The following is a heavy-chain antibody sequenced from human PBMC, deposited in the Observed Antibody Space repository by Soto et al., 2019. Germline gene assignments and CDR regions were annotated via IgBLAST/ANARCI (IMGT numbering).Heavy chain of an antibody. CDR3: TYSGSRYYFDY. V-gene: IGHV4-31*03. CDR2: IYYSGST. CDR1: GGSISSGGYY. Sequence: PSETLSLTCTVSGGSISSGGYYWSWIRQHPGKGLEWIGYIYYSGSTYYNPSLKSRVTISVDTSKNQFSLKLSSVTAADTAVYYCTYSGSRYYFDYWGQGTLVTSPQ. J-gene: IGHJ4*02. D-gene: IGHD1-26*01.